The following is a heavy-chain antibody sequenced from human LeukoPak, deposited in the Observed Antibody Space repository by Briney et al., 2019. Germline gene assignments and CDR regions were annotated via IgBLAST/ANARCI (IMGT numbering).Heavy chain of an antibody. CDR1: GFTFNTYN. D-gene: IGHD3-3*01. CDR2: ISSSGSTI. J-gene: IGHJ4*02. CDR3: ARTYYDFWSGYTGMGHIDY. Sequence: GGSLRLSCAASGFTFNTYNMNWVRQAPGKGLEWVSYISSSGSTIYYADSVKGRFTISRDNAKNSLYLQMNSLRAEDTAVYYCARTYYDFWSGYTGMGHIDYWGQGTLVTVSS. V-gene: IGHV3-48*04.